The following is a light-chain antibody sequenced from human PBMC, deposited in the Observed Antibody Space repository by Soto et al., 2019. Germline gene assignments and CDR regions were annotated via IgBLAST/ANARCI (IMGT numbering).Light chain of an antibody. CDR1: QSINSW. CDR3: QQYNGYSRT. Sequence: DIQMTQSPSTLSASVGDRVTITCRASQSINSWLAWYQQKPGKAPKVLIFDASTLESGVPSRFSGSGSGTEFTLTISSLQPDDFATYYCQQYNGYSRTYGQGTKVDIK. V-gene: IGKV1-5*01. CDR2: DAS. J-gene: IGKJ1*01.